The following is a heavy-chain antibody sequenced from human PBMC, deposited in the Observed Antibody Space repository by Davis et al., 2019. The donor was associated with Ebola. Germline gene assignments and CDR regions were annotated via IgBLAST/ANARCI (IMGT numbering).Heavy chain of an antibody. CDR1: GYTFTDYN. Sequence: ASVKVSCKASGYTFTDYNIHWMRQAPGQGLEWLGRVILKSGATNYAQKFQGRVTMTRDTSISTVYMELSSLRYDDTADYYCARGNYYAHEYWGQGTLVTVSS. CDR3: ARGNYYAHEY. CDR2: VILKSGAT. V-gene: IGHV1-2*06. J-gene: IGHJ4*02. D-gene: IGHD3-22*01.